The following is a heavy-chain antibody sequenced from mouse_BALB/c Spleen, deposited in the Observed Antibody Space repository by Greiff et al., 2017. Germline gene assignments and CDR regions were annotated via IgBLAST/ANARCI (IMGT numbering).Heavy chain of an antibody. V-gene: IGHV1-62-2*01. CDR2: FYPGSGSI. J-gene: IGHJ4*01. Sequence: QVQLQQSGAGLVKPGASVKLSCKASGYTFTEYIIHWVKQRSGQGLEWIGWFYPGSGSIKYNEKFKDKATLTADKSSSTVYMELSRLTTEESAVYFCARQNRYDDGIYAMDYWGQGTSVTVSS. CDR1: GYTFTEYI. CDR3: ARQNRYDDGIYAMDY. D-gene: IGHD2-14*01.